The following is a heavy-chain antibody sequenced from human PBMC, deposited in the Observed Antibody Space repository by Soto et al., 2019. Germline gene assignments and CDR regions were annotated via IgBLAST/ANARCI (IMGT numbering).Heavy chain of an antibody. CDR2: IIPIFGTA. D-gene: IGHD3-22*01. CDR1: EDTFRNYA. Sequence: SVKVSCKASEDTFRNYAISWVRQAPGQGLEWMGGIIPIFGTANYAQKFQGRVTITADTSANTVYLELSSLRSEDTAVYYCASTKYASSDYYYWYLGLWGRGTLVTVSS. V-gene: IGHV1-69*06. J-gene: IGHJ2*01. CDR3: ASTKYASSDYYYWYLGL.